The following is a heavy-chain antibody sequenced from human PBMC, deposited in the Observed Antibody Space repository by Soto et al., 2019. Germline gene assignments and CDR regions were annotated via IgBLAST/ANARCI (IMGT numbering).Heavy chain of an antibody. V-gene: IGHV3-30*18. D-gene: IGHD3-16*01. CDR2: ISYDGSDK. Sequence: GGSLRLSCAGSGFTFSSYGMHWVRQAPGRGLEWVAVISYDGSDKYYGDSVKGRFTISRDDSKNTLYLQMNSLRVEDTAIYYCAKTAGYDYVCWSSGLDHWGQGT. CDR1: GFTFSSYG. CDR3: AKTAGYDYVCWSSGLDH. J-gene: IGHJ5*02.